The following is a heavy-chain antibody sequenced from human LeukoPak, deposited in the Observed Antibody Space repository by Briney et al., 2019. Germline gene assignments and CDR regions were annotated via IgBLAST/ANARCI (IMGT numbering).Heavy chain of an antibody. CDR1: GFIFNNYV. Sequence: GGSLRLSCTASGFIFNNYVMSWVRQVPGKGLEWVSAITGDGGGTNHADSVKGRFTISRDNSRNTLYLQMNSLRAEDTAVYYCAKETSSGNFVTIDCWGQGTLVTVSS. J-gene: IGHJ4*02. V-gene: IGHV3-23*01. CDR2: ITGDGGGT. CDR3: AKETSSGNFVTIDC. D-gene: IGHD1-26*01.